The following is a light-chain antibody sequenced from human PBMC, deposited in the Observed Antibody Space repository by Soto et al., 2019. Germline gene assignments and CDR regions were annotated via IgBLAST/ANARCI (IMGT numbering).Light chain of an antibody. V-gene: IGLV2-14*03. CDR2: AIT. J-gene: IGLJ1*01. CDR3: CSYTTINTVV. Sequence: QSVLAQPASVSGSPGQSITISCTGTSSVVGGTNFLSWYQQHPDKAPKLLIYAITNRPSGVSNRFSGSKSGSTASLTISGLQTDDEADYFCCSYTTINTVVFGTGTKVTVL. CDR1: SSVVGGTNF.